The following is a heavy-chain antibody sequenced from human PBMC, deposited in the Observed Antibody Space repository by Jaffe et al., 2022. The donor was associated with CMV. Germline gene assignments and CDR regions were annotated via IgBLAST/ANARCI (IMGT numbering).Heavy chain of an antibody. CDR1: GYSFTSYW. V-gene: IGHV5-51*01. Sequence: EVQLVQSGAEVKKPGESLKISCKGSGYSFTSYWIGWVRQMPGKGLEWMGIIYPGDSDTRYSPSFQGQVTISADKSISTAYLQWSSLKASDTAMYYCARQIGYCSGGSCAYYYGMDVWGQGTTVTVSS. CDR3: ARQIGYCSGGSCAYYYGMDV. J-gene: IGHJ6*02. D-gene: IGHD2-15*01. CDR2: IYPGDSDT.